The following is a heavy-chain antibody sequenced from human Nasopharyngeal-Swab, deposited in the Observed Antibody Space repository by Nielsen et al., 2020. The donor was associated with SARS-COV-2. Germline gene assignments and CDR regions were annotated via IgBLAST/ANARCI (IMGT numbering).Heavy chain of an antibody. J-gene: IGHJ4*02. V-gene: IGHV4-34*01. CDR2: INHSGST. Sequence: SETLSLTCAVYGGSFSGYYWSWIRQPPGKGLEWIGEINHSGSTNYNPSLKSRVTISVDTSKNQFSLKLSSVTAADTAVYYCARGVYSSGWYLYWGQGTLVTVSS. D-gene: IGHD6-13*01. CDR1: GGSFSGYY. CDR3: ARGVYSSGWYLY.